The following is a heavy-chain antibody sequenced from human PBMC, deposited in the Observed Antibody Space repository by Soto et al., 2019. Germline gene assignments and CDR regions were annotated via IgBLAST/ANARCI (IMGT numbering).Heavy chain of an antibody. V-gene: IGHV1-2*04. D-gene: IGHD2-2*01. CDR3: ARGLVVVPAATSPHYYYYYGMDV. CDR1: GYTFTGYY. Sequence: ASVKVSCKASGYTFTGYYMHWVRQAPGQGLEWMGWINPNSGGTNYAQKFQGWVTMTRDTSISTAYMELSRLRSDDTAVYYCARGLVVVPAATSPHYYYYYGMDVWGQGTTVTVSS. J-gene: IGHJ6*02. CDR2: INPNSGGT.